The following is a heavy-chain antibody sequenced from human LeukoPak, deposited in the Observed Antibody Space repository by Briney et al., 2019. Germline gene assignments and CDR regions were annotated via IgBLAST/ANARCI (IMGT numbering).Heavy chain of an antibody. Sequence: SETLSLTCTVSGGSISSSSYYWAWIRQPPGKGLEWIGNIYYSGTSYYNPSLKSRVTISVDTSKNQFSLKLSSVTAADTAVYYCASRGDYGSGSYYYWGQGTLVTVSS. CDR3: ASRGDYGSGSYYY. CDR1: GGSISSSSYY. D-gene: IGHD3-10*01. CDR2: IYYSGTS. V-gene: IGHV4-39*01. J-gene: IGHJ4*02.